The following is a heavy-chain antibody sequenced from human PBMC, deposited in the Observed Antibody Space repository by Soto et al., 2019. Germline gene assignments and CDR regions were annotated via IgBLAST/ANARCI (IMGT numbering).Heavy chain of an antibody. CDR3: ARGVSTTVTYRLVYGMDV. J-gene: IGHJ6*02. V-gene: IGHV1-69*12. CDR2: IIPIFGTA. D-gene: IGHD4-4*01. Sequence: QVQLVQSGAEVKKPGSSVQVSCKASGGTFSSYAISWVRQAPGQGLEWMGGIIPIFGTANYAQKFQGKVTITADETTSTAYMELRSLRSEDTAVYYCARGVSTTVTYRLVYGMDVWGHGTTVTVSS. CDR1: GGTFSSYA.